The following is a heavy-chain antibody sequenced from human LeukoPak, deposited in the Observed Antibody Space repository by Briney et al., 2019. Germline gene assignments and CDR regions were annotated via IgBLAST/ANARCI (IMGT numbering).Heavy chain of an antibody. D-gene: IGHD6-19*01. CDR2: INHSGST. J-gene: IGHJ4*02. CDR1: GGSISSYY. CDR3: ASRIAVTPGNFDY. Sequence: PSETLSLTCTVSGGSISSYYWSWIRQPPGKGLEWIGEINHSGSTNYNPSLKSRVTISVDTSKNQFSLKLSSVTAADTAVYYCASRIAVTPGNFDYWGQGTLVTVSS. V-gene: IGHV4-34*01.